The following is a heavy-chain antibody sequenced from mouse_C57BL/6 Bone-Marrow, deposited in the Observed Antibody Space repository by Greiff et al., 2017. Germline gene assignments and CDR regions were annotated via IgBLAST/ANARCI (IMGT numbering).Heavy chain of an antibody. D-gene: IGHD2-4*01. CDR3: ARNFDYEAWFAY. CDR2: IWRGGST. V-gene: IGHV2-2*01. CDR1: GFSLTSYG. Sequence: VQLQQSGPGLVQPSQSLSITCTVSGFSLTSYGVHWVRQSPGQGLEWLGVIWRGGSTDYNAAFISSLSISKDNSKCQVFFKMNSLQADDTAIYYCARNFDYEAWFAYWGQGTLVTVSA. J-gene: IGHJ3*01.